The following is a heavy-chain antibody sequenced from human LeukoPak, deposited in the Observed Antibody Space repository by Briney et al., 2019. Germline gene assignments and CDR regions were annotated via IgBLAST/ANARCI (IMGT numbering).Heavy chain of an antibody. CDR3: TRFFDYGFWSGYYTGMWVDY. J-gene: IGHJ4*02. Sequence: GRSLRLSCTATGFTLGDYAMSWFRQAPGKGLGRVGFIRSKAYGGTTEYAASVKGRFNISRADSKSIAYLQMNRLKTEDTAVYYCTRFFDYGFWSGYYTGMWVDYWGQGTLVTVSS. D-gene: IGHD3-3*01. CDR1: GFTLGDYA. CDR2: IRSKAYGGTT. V-gene: IGHV3-49*03.